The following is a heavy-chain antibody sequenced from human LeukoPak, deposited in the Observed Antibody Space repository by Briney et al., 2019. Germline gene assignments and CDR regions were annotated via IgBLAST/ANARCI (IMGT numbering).Heavy chain of an antibody. J-gene: IGHJ4*02. Sequence: GGSLRLSCAASGFTFNSYWMSWVRQAPGKGLEWVANIKQDGSENYFVDSVKGRFTISRDNAKNSLYLQMNSLRAEDTAVYYCARDPGSTGGRGFDYWGQGTLVTVSS. CDR2: IKQDGSEN. CDR3: ARDPGSTGGRGFDY. CDR1: GFTFNSYW. V-gene: IGHV3-7*01. D-gene: IGHD1-7*01.